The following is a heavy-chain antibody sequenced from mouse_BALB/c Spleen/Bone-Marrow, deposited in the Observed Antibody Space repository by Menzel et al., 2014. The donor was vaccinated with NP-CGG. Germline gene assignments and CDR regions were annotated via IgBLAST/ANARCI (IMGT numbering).Heavy chain of an antibody. V-gene: IGHV1S41*01. J-gene: IGHJ4*01. CDR3: ARGIYYGNYVYAMDY. CDR2: IAPGSGST. Sequence: DLVKPGASVKLSCKASGYTFTNYWINWIKQRPGQGIEGIGRIAPGSGSTYYNEMFKGKATLTVDTSSSTAYNQLSSLSSEDSAVYFCARGIYYGNYVYAMDYWGQGTSVTVSS. D-gene: IGHD2-1*01. CDR1: GYTFTNYW.